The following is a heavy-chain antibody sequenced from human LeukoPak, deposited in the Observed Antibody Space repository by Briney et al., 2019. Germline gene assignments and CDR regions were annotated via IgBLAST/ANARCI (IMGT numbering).Heavy chain of an antibody. CDR3: TRAVNVIVVVTGVDY. CDR2: IRSKAYGGTT. J-gene: IGHJ4*02. CDR1: GFTFGDYA. V-gene: IGHV3-49*03. Sequence: PGGSLRLSCTASGFTFGDYAMSWFRQAPGKGLEWVGFIRSKAYGGTTEYAASVKGRFTISRDDSKSIAYLQMNSLKTEDTAVYYCTRAVNVIVVVTGVDYWGQGTLVTVS. D-gene: IGHD2-21*02.